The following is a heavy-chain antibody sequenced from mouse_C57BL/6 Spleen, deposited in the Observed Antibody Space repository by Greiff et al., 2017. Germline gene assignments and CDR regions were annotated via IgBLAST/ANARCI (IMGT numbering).Heavy chain of an antibody. CDR1: GFTFSSYA. CDR2: ISDGGSYT. CDR3: AGDGCLAWFAY. D-gene: IGHD2-2*01. Sequence: EVKLMESGGGLVKPGGSLKLSCAASGFTFSSYAMSWVRQTPEKRLEWVATISDGGSYTYYPDNVKGRFTISRDNAKNNLYLQMSHLKSEDTAMYYYAGDGCLAWFAYWGQGTLVTVSA. J-gene: IGHJ3*01. V-gene: IGHV5-4*01.